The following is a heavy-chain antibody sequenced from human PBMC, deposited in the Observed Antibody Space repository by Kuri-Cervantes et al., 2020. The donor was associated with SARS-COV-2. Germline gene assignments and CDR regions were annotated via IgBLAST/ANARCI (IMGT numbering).Heavy chain of an antibody. CDR1: GFTLSSYG. Sequence: GESLKISCAASGFTLSSYGMHWVRQAPGKGLEWVAVIWYDGSNKYYADSVKGRFTISRDNSKNTAYLQMNSLKTEDTAVYYCAKAHQGHYADAFDIWGQGRMVTVSS. CDR2: IWYDGSNK. D-gene: IGHD2-2*01. CDR3: AKAHQGHYADAFDI. V-gene: IGHV3-33*06. J-gene: IGHJ3*02.